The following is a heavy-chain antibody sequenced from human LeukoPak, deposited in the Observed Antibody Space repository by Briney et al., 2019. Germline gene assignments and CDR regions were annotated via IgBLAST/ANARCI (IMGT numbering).Heavy chain of an antibody. CDR3: ARGQYSGSCFDN. V-gene: IGHV4-34*01. Sequence: KSSETLSLTCAVYVGSFSGYHWSWIRQPPGKGLEWIGEINHSGSTNYNPSLKSRVTTSVDPSKNQVSLKLTSVTAADTAVYYCARGQYSGSCFDNWGQGSLVTVSS. D-gene: IGHD1-26*01. CDR1: VGSFSGYH. CDR2: INHSGST. J-gene: IGHJ4*02.